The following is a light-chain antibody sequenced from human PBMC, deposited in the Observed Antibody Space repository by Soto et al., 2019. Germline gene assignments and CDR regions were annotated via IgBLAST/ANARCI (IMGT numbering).Light chain of an antibody. V-gene: IGKV3-11*01. CDR2: GAS. CDR1: QSVHNF. J-gene: IGKJ1*01. CDR3: QQYNSYSGT. Sequence: EIVFTQSPATLSSSPGDRAALSSKASQSVHNFLAWYQQKPGQAPRLLIYGASTRAAGIPARFSGSGSGTDFTLTISSLEPEDFATYYCQQYNSYSGTFGQGTKVDIK.